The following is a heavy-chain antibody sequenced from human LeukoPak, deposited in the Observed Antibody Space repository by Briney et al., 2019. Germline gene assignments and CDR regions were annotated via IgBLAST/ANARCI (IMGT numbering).Heavy chain of an antibody. CDR2: IKSDGSST. Sequence: PGGSLRLSCAASGFTFSNYWMHWVRQAPGEALMWVSRIKSDGSSTTYADSVKGRFTISRDNAKNTLYLQMNSLRAEDTAVYYCARVMSSSWYYYYYGMDVWGQGTTVTVSS. V-gene: IGHV3-74*01. CDR3: ARVMSSSWYYYYYGMDV. CDR1: GFTFSNYW. D-gene: IGHD6-13*01. J-gene: IGHJ6*02.